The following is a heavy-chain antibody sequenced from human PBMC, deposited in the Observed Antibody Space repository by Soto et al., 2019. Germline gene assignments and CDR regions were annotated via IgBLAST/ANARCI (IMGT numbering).Heavy chain of an antibody. CDR1: GGSISSDY. CDR2: IFYSGST. V-gene: IGHV4-59*01. CDR3: ARETWYYGVDV. J-gene: IGHJ6*02. Sequence: QVQLQESGPGLVKPSETLSLTCTVSGGSISSDYWSWIRQPPGKGLEWIGYIFYSGSTNYNPSLKSRVTISVDPSQNQFHLKLSTVNAEDTAVDFCARETWYYGVDVWGLGTTVTGSS.